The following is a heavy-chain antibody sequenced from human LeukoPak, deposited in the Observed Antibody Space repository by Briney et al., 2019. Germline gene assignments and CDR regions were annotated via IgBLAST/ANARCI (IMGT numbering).Heavy chain of an antibody. D-gene: IGHD6-6*01. V-gene: IGHV3-30*18. CDR1: GFTFSSYS. Sequence: PGGSLRLSCAASGFTFSSYSMNWVRQAPGKGLEWVAVISYDGSNKYYADPVKGRFTISRDNSKNTLYLQMNSLRAEDTAVYYCANAQIAAHSYYYYGMDVWGQGTTVTVSS. CDR3: ANAQIAAHSYYYYGMDV. J-gene: IGHJ6*02. CDR2: ISYDGSNK.